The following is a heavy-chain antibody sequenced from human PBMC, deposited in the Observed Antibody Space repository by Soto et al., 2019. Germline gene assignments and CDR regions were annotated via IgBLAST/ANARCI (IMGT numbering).Heavy chain of an antibody. V-gene: IGHV1-18*04. D-gene: IGHD2-2*01. J-gene: IGHJ6*02. Sequence: QVQLVQSGAEVKKPGASVKVSCKASGYTFTSYGISWVRQAPGQGLEWMGWISAHNGNTNYAQKLQGRVTMTTDTSTSTAYMELRSLRSDDTAVYYCARDLLTPDCSSTSCHQTDYYYYYGMDVWGQGTTVTVSS. CDR2: ISAHNGNT. CDR1: GYTFTSYG. CDR3: ARDLLTPDCSSTSCHQTDYYYYYGMDV.